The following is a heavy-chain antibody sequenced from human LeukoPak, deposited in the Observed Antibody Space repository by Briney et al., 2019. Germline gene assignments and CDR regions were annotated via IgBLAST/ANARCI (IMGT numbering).Heavy chain of an antibody. Sequence: GESLKISSQVSGYIFTHYWIGWVRQMPGNGLESMGIIYPADSDTTYSPSFQGQVTISADKSINTVYLQWSSLKASDTAMYYCARQSRDGSKTRGYYFDFWGQGTLVTVSS. D-gene: IGHD3-10*01. CDR1: GYIFTHYW. V-gene: IGHV5-51*01. CDR2: IYPADSDT. J-gene: IGHJ4*02. CDR3: ARQSRDGSKTRGYYFDF.